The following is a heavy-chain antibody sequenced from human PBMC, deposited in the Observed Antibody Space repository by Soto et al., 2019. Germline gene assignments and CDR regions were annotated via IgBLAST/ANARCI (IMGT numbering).Heavy chain of an antibody. Sequence: VQLVQSGAEVKKPGSSVKVSCRASGGTVSSYAVSWVRQAPGQGLEWMGVVIPLLNTPKYVQKFQGRVTITADASATTAYMELSSLSSEDTAVYYCARESSSPNYYYCGMDVWGQGTTVTVSS. CDR1: GGTVSSYA. CDR2: VIPLLNTP. V-gene: IGHV1-69*01. CDR3: ARESSSPNYYYCGMDV. D-gene: IGHD6-6*01. J-gene: IGHJ6*02.